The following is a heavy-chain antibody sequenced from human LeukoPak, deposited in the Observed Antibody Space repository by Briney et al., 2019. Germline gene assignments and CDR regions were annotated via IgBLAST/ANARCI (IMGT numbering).Heavy chain of an antibody. CDR3: ARGRRRYCSGGSCSNYYFDY. CDR1: GGTFSSYA. D-gene: IGHD2-15*01. J-gene: IGHJ4*02. V-gene: IGHV1-69*05. Sequence: ASVKVSCKASGGTFSSYAIRWLRQAPGQGLEWMGGIIPIFGTANYAQKFQGRVTITTDESTSTAYMELSSLRSEDTAVYYCARGRRRYCSGGSCSNYYFDYWGQGTLVTVSS. CDR2: IIPIFGTA.